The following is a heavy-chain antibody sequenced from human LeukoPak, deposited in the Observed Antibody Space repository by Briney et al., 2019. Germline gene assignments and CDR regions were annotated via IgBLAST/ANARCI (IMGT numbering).Heavy chain of an antibody. CDR2: IYYSGST. Sequence: SETLSLTCTVSGGSISSYYWSWIRQPPGKGLEWIGYIYYSGSTNYNPSLKSRVTISVDTSKNQFSLKLSSVTAADTAVYYCARHQGYYDFWSGYLSNWFDPWGQGTLVTVSS. V-gene: IGHV4-59*01. J-gene: IGHJ5*02. CDR3: ARHQGYYDFWSGYLSNWFDP. D-gene: IGHD3-3*01. CDR1: GGSISSYY.